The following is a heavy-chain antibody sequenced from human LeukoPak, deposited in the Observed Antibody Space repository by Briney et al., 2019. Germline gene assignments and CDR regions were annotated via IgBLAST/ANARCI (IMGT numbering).Heavy chain of an antibody. CDR3: ARVDTPLQVAVAVPFDY. J-gene: IGHJ4*02. CDR2: INTASGYT. CDR1: GYTFTSYA. D-gene: IGHD6-19*01. V-gene: IGHV1-3*04. Sequence: GASVKVSCKASGYTFTSYAIHWVRQAPGQRLEWMGWINTASGYTKYSRKFQDRVTITRDTSATSAYMDLSSLRSEDTALYYCARVDTPLQVAVAVPFDYWGQGTLVTASS.